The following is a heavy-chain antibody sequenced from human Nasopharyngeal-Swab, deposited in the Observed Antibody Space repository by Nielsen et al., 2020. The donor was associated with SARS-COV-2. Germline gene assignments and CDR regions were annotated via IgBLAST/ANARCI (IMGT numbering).Heavy chain of an antibody. J-gene: IGHJ5*02. Sequence: SETLSLTCAVSGVSISASAWWTWVRQPPGKGLEWIGHISLTGSTNYNPSLKSRVTISLDRSKNHLSLNLTSVSAADTALYFCASEYDNGGHNFFDPWGPGTLVTVSS. D-gene: IGHD1-20*01. CDR2: ISLTGST. CDR3: ASEYDNGGHNFFDP. CDR1: GVSISASAW. V-gene: IGHV4-4*02.